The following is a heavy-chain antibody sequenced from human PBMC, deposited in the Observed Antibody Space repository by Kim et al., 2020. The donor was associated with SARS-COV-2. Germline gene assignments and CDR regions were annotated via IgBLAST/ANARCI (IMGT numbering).Heavy chain of an antibody. D-gene: IGHD6-19*01. Sequence: GGSLRLSCADSGFTFSSYGMNWVRQAPGKGLEWVAVISYDGSNKYYAASVKGRFTISRDNSKNTLYLQMNSLRAEVTAVYYCAKEEGSGYSSGWTYYYYGMDAWGQGTTVTVS. CDR1: GFTFSSYG. CDR3: AKEEGSGYSSGWTYYYYGMDA. CDR2: ISYDGSNK. J-gene: IGHJ6*01. V-gene: IGHV3-30*18.